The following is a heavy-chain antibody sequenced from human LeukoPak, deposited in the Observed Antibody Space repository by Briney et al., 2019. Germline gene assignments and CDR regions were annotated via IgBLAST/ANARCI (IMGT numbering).Heavy chain of an antibody. Sequence: KSGGSLRLSCVASGFTFSTYSMNWVRQAPGKGLEWVSSISSSSSYIYYADSVKGRFTISRDNAKNSLYLQMNSLRAEDTAVYYCARDSGEAYYSSSWYPLYYYYYYMDVWGKGTTVTISS. CDR2: ISSSSSYI. CDR3: ARDSGEAYYSSSWYPLYYYYYYMDV. CDR1: GFTFSTYS. V-gene: IGHV3-21*01. J-gene: IGHJ6*03. D-gene: IGHD6-13*01.